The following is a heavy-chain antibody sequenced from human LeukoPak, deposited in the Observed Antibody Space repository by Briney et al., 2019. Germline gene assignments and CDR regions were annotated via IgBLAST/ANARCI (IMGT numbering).Heavy chain of an antibody. V-gene: IGHV4-31*03. D-gene: IGHD3-3*01. Sequence: SETLSLTCTVSGGSISSGDHFWSWIRQHPGKGLEWIGYIFYSGSTYYNPSLKSRVTISVDTSKNQFSLKLSSVTAADTAVYYCASYDFWSGYYIYWGQGTLVTVSS. CDR1: GGSISSGDHF. J-gene: IGHJ4*02. CDR3: ASYDFWSGYYIY. CDR2: IFYSGST.